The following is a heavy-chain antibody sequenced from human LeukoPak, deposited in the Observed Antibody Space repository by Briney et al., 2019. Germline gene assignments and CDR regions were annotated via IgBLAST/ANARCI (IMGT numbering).Heavy chain of an antibody. D-gene: IGHD3-10*01. CDR1: GYTLTELS. V-gene: IGHV1-24*01. CDR2: FDPEYGET. Sequence: ASVKVSCKVSGYTLTELSMHWVRQTPGEGLEWMGGFDPEYGETLYAQKFQPRVTMTEDTSTDTAYMALSSLRSEDTAVYYCATDQRGAGLGFRYGSGSYNGMAVWGQGTTVTVSS. CDR3: ATDQRGAGLGFRYGSGSYNGMAV. J-gene: IGHJ6*02.